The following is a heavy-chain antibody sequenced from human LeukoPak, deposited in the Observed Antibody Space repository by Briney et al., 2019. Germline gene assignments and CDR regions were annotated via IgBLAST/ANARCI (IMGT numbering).Heavy chain of an antibody. CDR1: GYSFTSYW. J-gene: IGHJ3*02. V-gene: IGHV5-51*01. Sequence: GESLQISCKGSGYSFTSYWIGWVRQMPGKGLEWMGIIHPGDSDTRYSPSFQGQFTISADKSISTAYLQWSSLKASDTAMYYCARTYCSSTSCYRVAFDIWGQGTMVTVSS. CDR3: ARTYCSSTSCYRVAFDI. CDR2: IHPGDSDT. D-gene: IGHD2-2*02.